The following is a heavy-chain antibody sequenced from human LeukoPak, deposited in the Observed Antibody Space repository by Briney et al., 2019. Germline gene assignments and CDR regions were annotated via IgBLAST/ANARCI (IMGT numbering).Heavy chain of an antibody. Sequence: SETLSLTCTVSGGSISRGSYYWGWIRQPPGKGLEWIGSIYYSGSTYYNPSLKSRVTISVYTSKNQFSLKRSSVTAADTAVYYCARLRYYYDSSGPEYWGQGTLVTVSS. D-gene: IGHD3-22*01. J-gene: IGHJ4*02. CDR3: ARLRYYYDSSGPEY. V-gene: IGHV4-39*01. CDR1: GGSISRGSYY. CDR2: IYYSGST.